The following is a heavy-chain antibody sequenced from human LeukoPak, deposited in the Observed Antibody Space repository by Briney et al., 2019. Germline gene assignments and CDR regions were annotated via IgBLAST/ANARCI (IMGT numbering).Heavy chain of an antibody. CDR2: IKSKTDGGTT. CDR1: GFTFSNAW. D-gene: IGHD2-15*01. V-gene: IGHV3-15*01. CDR3: TTDRYCSGGSAYYYYYGMDV. J-gene: IGHJ6*02. Sequence: GGSLRLSCAASGFTFSNAWMSWVCQAPGKGMEWVGRIKSKTDGGTTDYAAPVKGRFTISRDDSKNTLYLQMNSLKTEDTAVYYCTTDRYCSGGSAYYYYYGMDVWGQGTTVTVSS.